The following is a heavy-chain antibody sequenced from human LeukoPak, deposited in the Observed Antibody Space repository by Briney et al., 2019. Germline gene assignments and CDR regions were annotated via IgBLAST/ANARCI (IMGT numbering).Heavy chain of an antibody. CDR3: ARSDNSGYNWFDP. J-gene: IGHJ5*02. V-gene: IGHV4-59*08. CDR1: GGSMSSYY. Sequence: SETLSLTCTVSGGSMSSYYWSWIRQPPGKGLEWIGYIYYSGSTNYNPSLKSRVTISVDTSKNQFSLKLSSVTAADTAVYYCARSDNSGYNWFDPWGQGTLVTVS. D-gene: IGHD3-22*01. CDR2: IYYSGST.